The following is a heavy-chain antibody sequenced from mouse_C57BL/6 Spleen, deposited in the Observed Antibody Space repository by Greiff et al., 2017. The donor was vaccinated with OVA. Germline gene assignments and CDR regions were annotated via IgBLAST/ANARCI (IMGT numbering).Heavy chain of an antibody. D-gene: IGHD2-3*01. J-gene: IGHJ1*03. CDR1: GFNITDYY. CDR3: ARGIYDGYSVLNWYFDV. V-gene: IGHV14-2*01. CDR2: IDPEDGGT. Sequence: EVKLVESGAELVKPGASVKLSCTASGFNITDYYMYWVKQRTEQGLEWIGRIDPEDGGTKYAPKFQGKATITAYTSSNTAYLQLSSLTSEDTAVYYCARGIYDGYSVLNWYFDVWGTGTTVTVSS.